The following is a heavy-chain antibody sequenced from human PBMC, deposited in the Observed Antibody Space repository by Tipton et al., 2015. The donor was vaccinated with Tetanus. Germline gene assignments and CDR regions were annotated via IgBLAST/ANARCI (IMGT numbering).Heavy chain of an antibody. Sequence: TLSLTCIVSGGSLRSSDYYGAWVRQSPVKGLEWIGSVSYSGRTYYNPSLKSRVTMSVDTSKKDFSVRLTSVTAADTAVYYCVRGRGFGAYSYAFEYWGQGALVTVSS. D-gene: IGHD5-12*01. V-gene: IGHV4-39*02. CDR2: VSYSGRT. CDR3: VRGRGFGAYSYAFEY. J-gene: IGHJ4*02. CDR1: GGSLRSSDYY.